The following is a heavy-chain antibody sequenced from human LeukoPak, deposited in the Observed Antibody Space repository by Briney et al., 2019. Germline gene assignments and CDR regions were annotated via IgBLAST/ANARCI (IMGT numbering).Heavy chain of an antibody. CDR3: AKEVGYNSTGYDDY. CDR2: IGDDGSNK. J-gene: IGHJ4*02. Sequence: GGSLRLSCAASGFTFSSYGMHWVRQAPGKGLEWVALIGDDGSNKYYADSVKGRFTISRDNSKNALHLQMNSLRAEDTAVYYCAKEVGYNSTGYDDYWGQGTLVTVSS. CDR1: GFTFSSYG. D-gene: IGHD3-22*01. V-gene: IGHV3-30*02.